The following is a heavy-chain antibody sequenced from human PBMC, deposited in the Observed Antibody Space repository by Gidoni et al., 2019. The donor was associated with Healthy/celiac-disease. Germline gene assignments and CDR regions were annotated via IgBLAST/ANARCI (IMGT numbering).Heavy chain of an antibody. D-gene: IGHD3-16*01. CDR2: IYHSGST. CDR3: ARLYDYVWSFDY. V-gene: IGHV4-30-2*01. Sequence: QLQLQESGSGLVKPSQTLSLTCAVSGGSISSGGSSWSWIRQPPGKGLEWIGYIYHSGSTYYNPSLKSRVTISVDRSKNQFSLKLSSVTAADTAVYYCARLYDYVWSFDYWGQGTLVTVSS. J-gene: IGHJ4*02. CDR1: GGSISSGGSS.